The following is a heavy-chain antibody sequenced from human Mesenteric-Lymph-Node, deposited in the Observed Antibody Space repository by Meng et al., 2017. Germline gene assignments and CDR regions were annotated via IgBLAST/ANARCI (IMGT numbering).Heavy chain of an antibody. CDR1: GYTFPSYG. V-gene: IGHV1-18*01. CDR2: ISAYNGNT. J-gene: IGHJ6*02. Sequence: ASAKASCKASGYTFPSYGISWVRQAPGQGLEWMGWISAYNGNTNYAQKLQGRVTMTTDTSTSTAYMELRSLRSDDTAVYYCARNYYYYGMDVWGQGTTVTVSS. CDR3: ARNYYYYGMDV.